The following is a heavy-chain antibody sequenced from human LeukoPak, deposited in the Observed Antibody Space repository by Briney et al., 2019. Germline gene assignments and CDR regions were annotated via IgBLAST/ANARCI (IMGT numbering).Heavy chain of an antibody. J-gene: IGHJ4*02. V-gene: IGHV3-7*05. CDR1: GFTFSSSW. CDR3: ASKAVSYYYDY. CDR2: INNDGSGT. D-gene: IGHD2-8*01. Sequence: GGSLRLSCAASGFTFSSSWMTWVRQAPGKGLEWVANINNDGSGTYYVDSVEGRFTISRDNAKNSLFLQMNSLRAEDTAVYYCASKAVSYYYDYWGQGTLVIVSS.